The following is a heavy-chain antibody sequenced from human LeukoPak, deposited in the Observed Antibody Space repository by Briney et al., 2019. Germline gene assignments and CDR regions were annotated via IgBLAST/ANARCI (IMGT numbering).Heavy chain of an antibody. Sequence: PGGSLRLSCAASGFTVRNNYMSWVRQAPGKGLEWVSAISDRGDKTHYADSVKGRFTISRDNYKNTLYLQMGSLRAEDTAIYYCAKDWSCDYWGQGTLVTVSS. CDR2: ISDRGDKT. CDR3: AKDWSCDY. CDR1: GFTVRNNY. V-gene: IGHV3-23*01. J-gene: IGHJ4*02. D-gene: IGHD1-26*01.